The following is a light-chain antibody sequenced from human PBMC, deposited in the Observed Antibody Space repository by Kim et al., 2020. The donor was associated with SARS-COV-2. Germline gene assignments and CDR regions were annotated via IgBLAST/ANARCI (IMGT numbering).Light chain of an antibody. CDR1: QGITSY. J-gene: IGKJ4*01. Sequence: ASVGDRVTRTCRASQGITSYLAWYQQTPGKAPKLLIYAASTLQSGVPSRFSGSGSGTEFTLTISSLQPEDVATYYCQQLTSYPLTFGGGTKVDIK. CDR2: AAS. CDR3: QQLTSYPLT. V-gene: IGKV1-9*01.